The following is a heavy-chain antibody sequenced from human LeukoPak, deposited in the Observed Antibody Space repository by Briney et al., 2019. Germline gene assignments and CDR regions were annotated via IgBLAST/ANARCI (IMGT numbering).Heavy chain of an antibody. CDR2: INPNNGGT. CDR3: ARGGWFDP. Sequence: GASVKVSCKASRYTFIDYYIHWVRQAPGQGLEWMGYINPNNGGTNFEQKFQGRVTMTRDTSISTAYMELSRLRSDDTAVYYCARGGWFDPWGQGTLVTVSS. CDR1: RYTFIDYY. J-gene: IGHJ5*02. V-gene: IGHV1-2*02.